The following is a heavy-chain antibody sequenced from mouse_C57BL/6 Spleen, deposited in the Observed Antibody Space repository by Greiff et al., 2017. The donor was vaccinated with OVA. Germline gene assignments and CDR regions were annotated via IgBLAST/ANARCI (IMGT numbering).Heavy chain of an antibody. CDR2: IHPNSGST. CDR1: GYTFTSYW. J-gene: IGHJ2*01. D-gene: IGHD2-3*01. Sequence: QVQLQQPGAELVKPGASVTLSCKASGYTFTSYWMHWVKQRPGQGLEWIGMIHPNSGSTNYNEKFKSKATLTVDKSSSTAYMQLSSLTSEDSAVYYCARSRDGFYFDYWGQGTTLTVSS. V-gene: IGHV1-64*01. CDR3: ARSRDGFYFDY.